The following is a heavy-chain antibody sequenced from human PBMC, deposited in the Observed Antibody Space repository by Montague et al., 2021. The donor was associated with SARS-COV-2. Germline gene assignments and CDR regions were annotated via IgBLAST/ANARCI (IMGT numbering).Heavy chain of an antibody. CDR3: AKDPNYDFWSGYYFDY. CDR2: IYSGGSST. V-gene: IGHV3-23*03. Sequence: SLRLSCAASGFTFSNYAMSWVRQAPGKVLEWVSVIYSGGSSTYXXXSXXXRFTISRDNSKNTLYLQMNSLRAEDTAAYYCAKDPNYDFWSGYYFDYWGQGTLATVSS. CDR1: GFTFSNYA. D-gene: IGHD3-3*01. J-gene: IGHJ4*02.